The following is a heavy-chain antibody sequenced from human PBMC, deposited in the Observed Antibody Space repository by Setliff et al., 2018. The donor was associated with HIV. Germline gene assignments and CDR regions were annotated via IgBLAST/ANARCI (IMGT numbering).Heavy chain of an antibody. Sequence: SETLSLTCTVSGGSITRTPYYWGWIRQPPGKGLEWIGSIHHSGTAYDNPSLKSRVTISVDPSKNQILLRLSSVTAADTAVYYCARLSGGMVPNYWGQGILVTVSS. CDR1: GGSITRTPYY. D-gene: IGHD3-10*01. V-gene: IGHV4-39*01. CDR2: IHHSGTA. J-gene: IGHJ4*01. CDR3: ARLSGGMVPNY.